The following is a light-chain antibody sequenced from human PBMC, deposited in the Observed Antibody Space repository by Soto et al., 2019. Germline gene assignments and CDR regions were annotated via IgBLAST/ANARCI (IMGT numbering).Light chain of an antibody. J-gene: IGKJ2*01. CDR2: DVS. V-gene: IGKV1-6*01. CDR3: LQGATYPYT. Sequence: AIQMTQSPSSLSASVGDRVTIACRASQAIGNDLAWFQQKSGKAPKRLVYDVSTVQSGVSSRFIGSRSGTNFTLTISGLQPEDFASYYCLQGATYPYTFGQGTRLDMK. CDR1: QAIGND.